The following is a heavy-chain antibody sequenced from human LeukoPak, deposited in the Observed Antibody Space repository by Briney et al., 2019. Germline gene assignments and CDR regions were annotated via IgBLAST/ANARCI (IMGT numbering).Heavy chain of an antibody. J-gene: IGHJ6*03. CDR1: GYTFSDYS. D-gene: IGHD3-10*01. Sequence: ASVKVSCKTSGYTFSDYSIHWVRQAPGQGLEWMGWINPKSGGTNYARKFQGRVTMTRDTSISTAYMELSRLRSDDTAVYYCARDPTMVRGSYYYYMDAWGKGTTVTVSS. CDR3: ARDPTMVRGSYYYYMDA. V-gene: IGHV1-2*02. CDR2: INPKSGGT.